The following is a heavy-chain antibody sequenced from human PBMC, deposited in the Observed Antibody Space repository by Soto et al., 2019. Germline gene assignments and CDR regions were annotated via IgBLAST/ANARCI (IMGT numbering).Heavy chain of an antibody. CDR2: IYHSGST. J-gene: IGHJ3*02. D-gene: IGHD6-19*01. CDR1: SGSISSSNW. Sequence: QVQLQESGPGLVKPSGTLSLTCAVSSGSISSSNWWSWVRQPPGKGLEWIGEIYHSGSTNYNPSLKRRVTISVDKSKNQFSLKLSSVTAADTAVYYCARDSIAVAGTTPSAAFDIWGQGTMVTVSS. CDR3: ARDSIAVAGTTPSAAFDI. V-gene: IGHV4-4*02.